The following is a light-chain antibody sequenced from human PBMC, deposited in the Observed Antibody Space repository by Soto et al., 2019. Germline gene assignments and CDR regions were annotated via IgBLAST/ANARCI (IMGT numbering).Light chain of an antibody. CDR1: QSVNIY. CDR3: QQYDDWLRLT. Sequence: EIVMTQSPATLSVSPGARAPLSCRASQSVNIYLAWYQQQPGQAPRLLIFGASYKATGIPARFSGSGSGTEFNLTISSLQSEDFAVYFCQQYDDWLRLTFGGGTKVDIK. J-gene: IGKJ4*01. CDR2: GAS. V-gene: IGKV3D-15*01.